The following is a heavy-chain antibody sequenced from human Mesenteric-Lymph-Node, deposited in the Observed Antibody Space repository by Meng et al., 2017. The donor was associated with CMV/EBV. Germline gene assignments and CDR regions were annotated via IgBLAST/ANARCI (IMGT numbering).Heavy chain of an antibody. CDR3: ARSRCTRTTCYTGTFEY. V-gene: IGHV4-59*01. CDR2: IYYSGTT. Sequence: GCSFTSYYWRWLRPSPGKGLEWIGNIYYSGTTNYNPSLKSRVTISVDTSKNQFSLKLSSVTAADTAVYYCARSRCTRTTCYTGTFEYWGRGILVTVSS. CDR1: GCSFTSYY. J-gene: IGHJ4*02. D-gene: IGHD2-2*02.